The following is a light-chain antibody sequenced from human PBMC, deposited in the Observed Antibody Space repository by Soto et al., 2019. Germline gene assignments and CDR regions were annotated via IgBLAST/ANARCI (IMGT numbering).Light chain of an antibody. J-gene: IGLJ2*01. Sequence: QSVLTQPPSVSAAPGQKVTISCSGSSSNIGSSYVSWYQQLPGTAPKLVIYQNNKRPSGIPDRFSGSQSGTSATLGITGLQTGDEATYYCATWDGSLSDVVFGGGTQLTVL. V-gene: IGLV1-51*02. CDR3: ATWDGSLSDVV. CDR1: SSNIGSSY. CDR2: QNN.